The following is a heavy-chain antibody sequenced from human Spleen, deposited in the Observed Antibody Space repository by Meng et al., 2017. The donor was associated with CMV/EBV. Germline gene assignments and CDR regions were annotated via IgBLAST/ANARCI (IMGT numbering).Heavy chain of an antibody. V-gene: IGHV4-34*01. D-gene: IGHD5-18*01. Sequence: YVGSCSRYYESWIRQPPGKVLEWIGEINHSGSNNYNPSLKSRVTISVDTSKNQFPLQLSSVTAADTAVYYCARERRGYNYVYYFRYWGQGTLVTVSS. CDR3: ARERRGYNYVYYFRY. CDR1: VGSCSRYY. J-gene: IGHJ4*02. CDR2: INHSGSN.